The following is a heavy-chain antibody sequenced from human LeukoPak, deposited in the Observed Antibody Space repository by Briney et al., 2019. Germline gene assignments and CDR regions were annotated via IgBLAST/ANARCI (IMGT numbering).Heavy chain of an antibody. Sequence: SETPSLTCTVSGGSISSYYWSWIRQPPGKGLEWIGYIYYSGSTNYNPSLKSRVTISVDTSKNQFSLKLSSVTAADTAVYYCARENTWYDILTGTFLYYFDYWGQGTLVTVSS. CDR1: GGSISSYY. V-gene: IGHV4-59*01. D-gene: IGHD3-9*01. J-gene: IGHJ4*02. CDR3: ARENTWYDILTGTFLYYFDY. CDR2: IYYSGST.